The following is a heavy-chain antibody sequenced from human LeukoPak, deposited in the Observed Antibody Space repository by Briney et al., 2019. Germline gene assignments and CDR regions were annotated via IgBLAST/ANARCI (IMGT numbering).Heavy chain of an antibody. CDR1: GYTFTSYG. Sequence: ASVKVSCKASGYTFTSYGITWVRQAPGQGLEWMGWISPYNGNTNYAQKLRGRFTMTTDTSTSTAYMDLRSLRSDDTAVYYCARECGAYYYDSSGYCDDHWGQGTLVTVSS. J-gene: IGHJ4*02. D-gene: IGHD3-22*01. CDR3: ARECGAYYYDSSGYCDDH. CDR2: ISPYNGNT. V-gene: IGHV1-18*01.